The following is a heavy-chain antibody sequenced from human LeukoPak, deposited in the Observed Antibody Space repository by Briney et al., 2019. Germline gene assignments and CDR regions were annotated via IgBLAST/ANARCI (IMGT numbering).Heavy chain of an antibody. D-gene: IGHD2-15*01. CDR3: ARVGYCSGGSCSGSIDY. CDR2: IFSDGSKK. V-gene: IGHV3-30-3*01. CDR1: GLTFNTYT. Sequence: PGMSLRLSCAAPGLTFNTYTMHWVRQAPGKGLEWVAFIFSDGSKKYYADSVKGRFTISRDNTKNTLYLEMNSLRAEDTAVYYCARVGYCSGGSCSGSIDYWGQGTLVTVSS. J-gene: IGHJ4*02.